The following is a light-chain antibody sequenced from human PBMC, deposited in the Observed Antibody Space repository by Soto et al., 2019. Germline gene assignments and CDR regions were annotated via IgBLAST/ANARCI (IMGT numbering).Light chain of an antibody. CDR1: QSINNY. V-gene: IGKV1-39*01. Sequence: DIQLTQSPSSLSASVGDTVTITCRASQSINNYLNWYQHKPGEAPKLLIYGASSLQSGVPPRFSGRRSGTEFILTISGLQPEDFATYFCQQSYSMPTWTFGQGTKVEIK. CDR2: GAS. CDR3: QQSYSMPTWT. J-gene: IGKJ1*01.